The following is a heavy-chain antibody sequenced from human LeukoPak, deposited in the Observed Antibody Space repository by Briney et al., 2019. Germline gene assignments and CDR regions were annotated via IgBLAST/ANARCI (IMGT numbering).Heavy chain of an antibody. CDR2: INHSGST. J-gene: IGHJ4*02. D-gene: IGHD3-22*01. V-gene: IGHV4-34*01. CDR1: GGSFSGYY. CDR3: ARGLDTYYYDSSGYYPN. Sequence: SETLSLTCAVYGGSFSGYYWSWIRQPPGKGLEWIGEINHSGSTNYNPPLKSRVTISVDTSKNQFSLKLSSVTAADTAVYYCARGLDTYYYDSSGYYPNWGQGTLVTVSS.